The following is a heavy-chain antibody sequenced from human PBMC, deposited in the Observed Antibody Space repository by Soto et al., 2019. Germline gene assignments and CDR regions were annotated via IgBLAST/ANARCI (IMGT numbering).Heavy chain of an antibody. Sequence: GGSLRLSCAASGFTFSSYAMSWVRQAPGKGLEWVSAISGSGGSTYYADSVKGRFTISRDNSKNTLYLQMNSLRAEDTAVYYCAKGFRRSTIFGVVIGYFDYWGQGTLVTVSS. CDR1: GFTFSSYA. D-gene: IGHD3-3*01. CDR3: AKGFRRSTIFGVVIGYFDY. CDR2: ISGSGGST. J-gene: IGHJ4*02. V-gene: IGHV3-23*01.